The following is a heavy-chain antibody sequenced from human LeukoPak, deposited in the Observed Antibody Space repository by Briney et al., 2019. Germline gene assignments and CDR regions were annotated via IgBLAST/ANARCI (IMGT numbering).Heavy chain of an antibody. Sequence: GGSLXLSCAASGFTFNNYSMNWVRQAPGKGLQWVSYITGSRSTIYYADSVKGRFTISRDNAKNSLYLQMNSLRAEDTALYYCARGGSNGSMIYWGQGTLVAVSS. CDR3: ARGGSNGSMIY. D-gene: IGHD2-8*01. CDR2: ITGSRSTI. J-gene: IGHJ4*02. CDR1: GFTFNNYS. V-gene: IGHV3-48*01.